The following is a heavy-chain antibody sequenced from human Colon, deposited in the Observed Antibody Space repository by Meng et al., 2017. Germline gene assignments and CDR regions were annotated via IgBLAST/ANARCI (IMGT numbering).Heavy chain of an antibody. CDR2: MSDSGTT. D-gene: IGHD4-17*01. CDR3: ARDTLYGTDY. CDR1: GGSIKSGGYH. Sequence: QVDLPESGPGLVRPSGDLCLVRTVSGGSIKSGGYHWGWVRQHPGKGLEYIGFMSDSGTTDYNPSLRSRVSISEIGSSKNQFSLTLRSVTAADTATYFCARDTLYGTDYWGQGVLVTVSS. J-gene: IGHJ4*02. V-gene: IGHV4-31*03.